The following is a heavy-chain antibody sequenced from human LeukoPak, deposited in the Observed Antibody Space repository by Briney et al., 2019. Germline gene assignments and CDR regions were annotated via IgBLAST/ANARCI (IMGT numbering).Heavy chain of an antibody. Sequence: GGSLRLSCAASGFTFSSYAMHWVRQAPGKGLEWVAVISYDGSNKYYADSVKGRFTISRDNSKNTAYLQMNSLKTEDTAVYYCAKEGSSGYNWFDPWGQGTLVTVSS. CDR2: ISYDGSNK. V-gene: IGHV3-30*04. CDR1: GFTFSSYA. J-gene: IGHJ5*02. CDR3: AKEGSSGYNWFDP. D-gene: IGHD6-19*01.